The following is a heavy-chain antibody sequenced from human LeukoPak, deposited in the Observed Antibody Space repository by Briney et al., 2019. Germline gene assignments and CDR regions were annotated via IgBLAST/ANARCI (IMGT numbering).Heavy chain of an antibody. Sequence: GESLKISCKGSGFGFTNYWIGWVRQTPEKGQEWIGIVNAGDSDTRYSPSFQGQVTISADKSISTAYLQWSGVKASDTAMYYCARRPYSGNWYFDYWGQGTLVTVSS. J-gene: IGHJ4*02. V-gene: IGHV5-51*01. CDR1: GFGFTNYW. CDR3: ARRPYSGNWYFDY. D-gene: IGHD4-23*01. CDR2: VNAGDSDT.